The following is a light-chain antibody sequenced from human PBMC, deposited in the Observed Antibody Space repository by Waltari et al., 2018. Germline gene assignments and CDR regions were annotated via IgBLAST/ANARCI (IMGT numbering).Light chain of an antibody. CDR3: QQRYSWPAT. V-gene: IGKV3-11*01. CDR1: QGVSSY. Sequence: VLTQSPATLSLSPGERATLSCRASQGVSSYVAWYQHKPGHPPRLLIYDATNRATGSPARFSGSGSGTDFTLTISSLEPEDFAVYYCQQRYSWPATFGPGTKVDI. J-gene: IGKJ3*01. CDR2: DAT.